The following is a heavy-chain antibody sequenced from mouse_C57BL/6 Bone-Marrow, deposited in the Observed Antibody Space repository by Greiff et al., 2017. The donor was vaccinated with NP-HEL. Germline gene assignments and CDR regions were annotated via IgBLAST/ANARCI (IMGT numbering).Heavy chain of an antibody. D-gene: IGHD4-1*01. V-gene: IGHV2-2*01. CDR2: IWSGGST. CDR3: ASSNSHWYFDV. Sequence: VKLMESGPGLVQPSQSLSITCTVSGFSLTSYGVHWVRQSPGKGLEWLGVIWSGGSTDYNAAFISRLSISKDNSKSQVFFKMNSLQADDTAIYYCASSNSHWYFDVWGTGTTVTVSS. CDR1: GFSLTSYG. J-gene: IGHJ1*03.